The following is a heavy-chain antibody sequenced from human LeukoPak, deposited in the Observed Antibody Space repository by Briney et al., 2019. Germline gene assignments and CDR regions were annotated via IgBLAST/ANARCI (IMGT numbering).Heavy chain of an antibody. V-gene: IGHV3-21*01. J-gene: IGHJ3*02. D-gene: IGHD3-10*01. CDR2: ISSSSSYI. CDR3: ARSDGSGSYWHDAFDI. CDR1: GFTFSSYS. Sequence: PGGSLRLSCAASGFTFSSYSMNWVRQAPGKGLEWVSSISSSSSYIYYADSVKGRFTISRDNAKNSLYLQMNSLRAEDTAVYYCARSDGSGSYWHDAFDIWGQGTMVTVSS.